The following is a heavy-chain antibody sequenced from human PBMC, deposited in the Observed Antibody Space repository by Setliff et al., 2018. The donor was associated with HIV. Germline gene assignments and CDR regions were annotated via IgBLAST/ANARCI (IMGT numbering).Heavy chain of an antibody. CDR2: VDWDDDK. J-gene: IGHJ4*02. D-gene: IGHD3-10*01. Sequence: SGPTLANPTQTLTLTCTFSGLSLSASGTRVSWIRQPPGKALEWLARVDWDDDKFYSTSLKTRLTISKDTSKNQVVLTMTNMDPVDTATYYCARDWRDASGSYYYFDYWGQGTLVTVSS. V-gene: IGHV2-70*04. CDR1: GLSLSASGTR. CDR3: ARDWRDASGSYYYFDY.